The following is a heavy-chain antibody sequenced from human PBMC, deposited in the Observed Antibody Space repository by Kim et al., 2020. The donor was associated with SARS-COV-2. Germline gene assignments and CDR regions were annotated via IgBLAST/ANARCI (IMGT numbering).Heavy chain of an antibody. CDR3: ARVRGWPNYYYYYGMDV. CDR2: ISYDGSNK. CDR1: GFTFSSYG. J-gene: IGHJ6*02. V-gene: IGHV3-33*05. D-gene: IGHD2-15*01. Sequence: GGSLRLSCAASGFTFSSYGMHWVRQAPGKGLEWVAVISYDGSNKYYADSVKGRFTISRDNSKNTLNLQMNSLRAEDTAVYYCARVRGWPNYYYYYGMDVWGQGTTVTVSS.